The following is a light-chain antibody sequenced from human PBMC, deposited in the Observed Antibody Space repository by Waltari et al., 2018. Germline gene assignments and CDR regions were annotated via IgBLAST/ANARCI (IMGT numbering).Light chain of an antibody. CDR2: KVN. Sequence: QSALTQPASVSGSPGQSITISCPGTSSDVGFYYFVSWFQQPPGQAPKVMIYKVNNRPSGVSNRFSGSKSANTASLTISGLQAEDEADYYCSSYTRRSYWVFGGGTQLTVL. V-gene: IGLV2-14*01. J-gene: IGLJ3*02. CDR1: SSDVGFYYF. CDR3: SSYTRRSYWV.